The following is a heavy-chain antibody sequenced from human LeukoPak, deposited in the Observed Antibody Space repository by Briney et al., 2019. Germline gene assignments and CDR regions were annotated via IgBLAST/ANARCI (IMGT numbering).Heavy chain of an antibody. D-gene: IGHD1-26*01. Sequence: GASVKVSCKASGYTFTGYYMHWVRQAPGQGLGWMGWINPNSGGTNYAQKFQGRVTMTRDTSISTAYMELSRLRSEDTAVYYCEFRVGATGGLDYWGQGTLVTVSS. J-gene: IGHJ4*02. V-gene: IGHV1-2*02. CDR2: INPNSGGT. CDR1: GYTFTGYY. CDR3: EFRVGATGGLDY.